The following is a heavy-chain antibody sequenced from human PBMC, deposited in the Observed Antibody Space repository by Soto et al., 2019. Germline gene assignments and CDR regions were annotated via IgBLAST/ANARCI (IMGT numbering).Heavy chain of an antibody. Sequence: QVQLVQSGAEVKKPGSSVKVSCKASGGTFSSYTISWVRQAPGQGLEWMGGIIHIFATANYAQKFQGRVTITADESTSTAYMELSSLRSEDTAVYYCARKVDHGGSWFDPWGQGTLVTVSS. D-gene: IGHD3-16*01. J-gene: IGHJ5*02. CDR1: GGTFSSYT. CDR2: IIHIFATA. CDR3: ARKVDHGGSWFDP. V-gene: IGHV1-69*01.